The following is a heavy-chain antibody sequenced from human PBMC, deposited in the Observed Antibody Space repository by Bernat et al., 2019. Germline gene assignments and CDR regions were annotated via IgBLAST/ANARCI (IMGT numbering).Heavy chain of an antibody. Sequence: QVQLVQSGAEVKKPGASVKVSCKASGYTFTGYYMHWVRQAPGQGLEWMGWINPNSGGTNYAQKFQGWVTMTRDTSISTAYMELSRLRSNDTAVYYCARSILSVDARLDYWGQGTLVTVSS. J-gene: IGHJ4*02. CDR1: GYTFTGYY. CDR2: INPNSGGT. CDR3: ARSILSVDARLDY. V-gene: IGHV1-2*04. D-gene: IGHD2-8*01.